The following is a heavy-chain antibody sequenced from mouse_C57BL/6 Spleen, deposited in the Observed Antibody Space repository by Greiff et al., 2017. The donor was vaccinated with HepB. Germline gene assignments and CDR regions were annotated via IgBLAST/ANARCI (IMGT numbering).Heavy chain of an antibody. D-gene: IGHD1-1*01. Sequence: QVQLQQSGPELVKPGASVKISCKASGYAFSSSWMNWVKQRPGKGLEWIGRIYPGDGDTNYNGKFKGKATLTADKSSSTAYMQLSSLTSEDSAVYFCAVYYYGSSYEAYWGQGTLVTVSA. J-gene: IGHJ3*01. CDR3: AVYYYGSSYEAY. CDR2: IYPGDGDT. CDR1: GYAFSSSW. V-gene: IGHV1-82*01.